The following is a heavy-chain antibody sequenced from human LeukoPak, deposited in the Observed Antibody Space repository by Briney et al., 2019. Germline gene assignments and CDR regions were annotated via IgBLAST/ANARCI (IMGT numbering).Heavy chain of an antibody. V-gene: IGHV3-7*04. Sequence: PGGSLRLSCAASGFTFSNYAMTWVRQAPGKGLEWVANIKQDGSEKYYVDSVKGRFTISRDNAKNSLYLQMNSLRAEDTAVYYCARGPRAPPTYYDFWSGPLIYYGMDVWGQGTTVTVSS. D-gene: IGHD3-3*01. CDR1: GFTFSNYA. J-gene: IGHJ6*02. CDR3: ARGPRAPPTYYDFWSGPLIYYGMDV. CDR2: IKQDGSEK.